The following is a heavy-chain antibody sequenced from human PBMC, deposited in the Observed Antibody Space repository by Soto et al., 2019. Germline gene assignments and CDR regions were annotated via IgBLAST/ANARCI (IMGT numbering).Heavy chain of an antibody. V-gene: IGHV1-2*02. CDR3: ARSGRYYAVDI. J-gene: IGHJ3*02. Sequence: ASVKVSCKASGYTFTGYYMHWVRQAPRQGLEWMGWINPNSGGTNYAHKFQGRVTMTRRTSNSTVYMELNRLRSDDTAVYYCARSGRYYAVDIWGQGTMVTVSS. CDR1: GYTFTGYY. D-gene: IGHD1-26*01. CDR2: INPNSGGT.